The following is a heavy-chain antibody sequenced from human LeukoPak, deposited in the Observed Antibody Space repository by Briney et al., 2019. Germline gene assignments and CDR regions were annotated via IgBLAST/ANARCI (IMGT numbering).Heavy chain of an antibody. CDR1: GGTFSSYA. V-gene: IGHV1-69*13. J-gene: IGHJ6*02. Sequence: SVKVSCKASGGTFSSYAISWVRQAPGQGLEWMGGIIPIFGTANYAQKFQGRVTITADESTSTAYMELSSLRSEDTAVYYCAGGTLGYCSSTSCPPQHYYYYGMDVWGQGTTVTVSS. CDR2: IIPIFGTA. CDR3: AGGTLGYCSSTSCPPQHYYYYGMDV. D-gene: IGHD2-2*01.